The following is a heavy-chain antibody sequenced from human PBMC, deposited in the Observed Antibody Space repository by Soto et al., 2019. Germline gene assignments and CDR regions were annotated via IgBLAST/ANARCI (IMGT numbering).Heavy chain of an antibody. J-gene: IGHJ6*02. V-gene: IGHV3-23*01. CDR1: GFTFSSYA. CDR2: ISGSGGST. CDR3: AKADTAMVINYYYGMDV. Sequence: EVQLLESGGGLVQPGGSLRLSCAASGFTFSSYAMSWVRQAPGKGLEWVSAISGSGGSTYYADSVKGRFTISRDNSKNTLYLQMNSLRAEDTAVYYCAKADTAMVINYYYGMDVWGQGTTVTVSS. D-gene: IGHD5-18*01.